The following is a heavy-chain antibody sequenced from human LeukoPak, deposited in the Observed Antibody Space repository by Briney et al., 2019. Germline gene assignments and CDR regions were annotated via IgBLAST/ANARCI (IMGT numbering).Heavy chain of an antibody. Sequence: ASVKVSCKASGYTFTGYYVHWVRQAPGQGLEWMGRINPNSGGTNYAQKFQGRVTMTRDTSISTAYMELSRLRSDDTAVYYCARDVEWLYYFDYWGQGTLVTVSS. V-gene: IGHV1-2*06. CDR3: ARDVEWLYYFDY. CDR1: GYTFTGYY. J-gene: IGHJ4*02. CDR2: INPNSGGT. D-gene: IGHD5-12*01.